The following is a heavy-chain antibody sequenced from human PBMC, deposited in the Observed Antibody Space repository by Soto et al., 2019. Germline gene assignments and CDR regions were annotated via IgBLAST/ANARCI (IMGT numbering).Heavy chain of an antibody. CDR2: VYTSVST. Sequence: SETLSLTCTISGASVSSGNHYWSWIRQPPGKGLEWIGYVYTSVSTNYNPSLMSRVTISVDTSKDQFSLKLSSVTAADTAVYYCASSYGDYVSYWGQGTLVTVSS. V-gene: IGHV4-61*01. CDR3: ASSYGDYVSY. J-gene: IGHJ4*02. CDR1: GASVSSGNHY. D-gene: IGHD4-17*01.